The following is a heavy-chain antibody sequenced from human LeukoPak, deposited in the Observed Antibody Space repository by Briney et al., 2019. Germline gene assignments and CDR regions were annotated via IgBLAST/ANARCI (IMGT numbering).Heavy chain of an antibody. CDR2: IKSKTDGGTT. D-gene: IGHD3-10*01. Sequence: GGSLRLSCAASGFTFSNAWMSWVRQAPGKGLEWVGRIKSKTDGGTTDYAAPVKGRFTISRDDSKNTLYLQMNCLKTEDTAVYYCTTESGEVWFGEHAFDIWGQGTMVTVSS. V-gene: IGHV3-15*01. CDR1: GFTFSNAW. J-gene: IGHJ3*02. CDR3: TTESGEVWFGEHAFDI.